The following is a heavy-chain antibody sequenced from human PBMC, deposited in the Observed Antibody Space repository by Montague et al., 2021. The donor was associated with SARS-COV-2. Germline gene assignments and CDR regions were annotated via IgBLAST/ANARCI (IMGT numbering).Heavy chain of an antibody. CDR1: GGSISSSNYY. CDR2: IYDSGSN. J-gene: IGHJ3*01. CDR3: ARRGRKLLPVATTIGGFDF. Sequence: LSLMCTVSGGSISSSNYYWDWNRQPQGKGRDGSGSIYDSGSNYYNPTLKSRVTISVDTSKIHFSLKLSSVTAADTAVYYCARRGRKLLPVATTIGGFDFWGQGAMVTVSS. V-gene: IGHV4-39*02. D-gene: IGHD5-12*01.